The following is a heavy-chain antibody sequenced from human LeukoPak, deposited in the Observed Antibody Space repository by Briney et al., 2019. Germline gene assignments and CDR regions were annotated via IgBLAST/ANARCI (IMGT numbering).Heavy chain of an antibody. CDR2: MNPNSGNT. CDR3: ARVLENSSGWTPRRGYYYHMDV. Sequence: ASVKVSCKASGYTFTSYDINWVRQATGQGLEWMGWMNPNSGNTGYAQKFQGRVTITRNTSISTAYMELSSLRPEDTAVYYCARVLENSSGWTPRRGYYYHMDVWGKGTTVTVSS. CDR1: GYTFTSYD. V-gene: IGHV1-8*03. D-gene: IGHD6-19*01. J-gene: IGHJ6*03.